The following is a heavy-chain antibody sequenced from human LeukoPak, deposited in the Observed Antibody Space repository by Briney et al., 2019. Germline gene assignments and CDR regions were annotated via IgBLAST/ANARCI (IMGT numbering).Heavy chain of an antibody. CDR3: ARYSSAFDY. CDR2: IYYSGST. CDR1: GGSISSYY. D-gene: IGHD6-19*01. V-gene: IGHV4-59*01. Sequence: PSEPLSLTCTVSGGSISSYYWSWIRQPPGKGLEWIGYIYYSGSTNYNPSLKSRVTISVDTSKNQFSLKLSSVTAADTAVYYCARYSSAFDYWGQGTLVTVSS. J-gene: IGHJ4*02.